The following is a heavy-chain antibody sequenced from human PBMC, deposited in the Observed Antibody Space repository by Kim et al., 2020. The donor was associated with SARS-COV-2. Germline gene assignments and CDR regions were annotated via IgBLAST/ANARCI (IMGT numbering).Heavy chain of an antibody. CDR3: ARAINSGSYYYFDC. Sequence: GGSLRLSCAASGFTFGSYGMHWVRQAPGKGLEWVALIRYDGSNKYYADSVKGRFTISRDNSKNTLYLQMNSLRAEDTAVYYCARAINSGSYYYFDCWGQGTLVTVSS. J-gene: IGHJ4*02. CDR1: GFTFGSYG. D-gene: IGHD3-10*01. CDR2: IRYDGSNK. V-gene: IGHV3-30*02.